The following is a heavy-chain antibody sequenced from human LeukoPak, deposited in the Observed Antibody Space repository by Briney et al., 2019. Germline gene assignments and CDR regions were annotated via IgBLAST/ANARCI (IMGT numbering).Heavy chain of an antibody. Sequence: SETLSLTCTVSGYSISSGYYWGWIRQSPGKGLEWIGSIYHSGSTYYNPSLKSRVTISVDTSKNQFSLKLNSVTAADTAVYYCVRDRGGATDFDYWGQGTLVTVSS. CDR3: VRDRGGATDFDY. CDR2: IYHSGST. V-gene: IGHV4-38-2*02. CDR1: GYSISSGYY. D-gene: IGHD1-26*01. J-gene: IGHJ4*02.